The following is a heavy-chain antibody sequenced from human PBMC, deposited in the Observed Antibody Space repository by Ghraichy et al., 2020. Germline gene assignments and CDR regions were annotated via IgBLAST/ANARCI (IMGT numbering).Heavy chain of an antibody. D-gene: IGHD3-22*01. CDR2: IYYSGNT. V-gene: IGHV4-39*01. J-gene: IGHJ4*02. CDR3: ARLEGYYYDSGGFSYY. CDR1: GGSISSSSYY. Sequence: SQTLSLTCTVSGGSISSSSYYWGWIRQPPGKGLEWIGGIYYSGNTYYNPSLKSRVTISIDTSKNQFSLKLSSVTAADTAVYYCARLEGYYYDSGGFSYYWGQGALVTVSS.